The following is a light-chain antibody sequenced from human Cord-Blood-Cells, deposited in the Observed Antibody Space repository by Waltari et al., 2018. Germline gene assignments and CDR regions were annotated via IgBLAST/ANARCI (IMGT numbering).Light chain of an antibody. J-gene: IGLJ3*02. CDR3: CSYSGSSTWV. Sequence: QSALTQPASVSGSPGQSITISCTGTSSDVGSYNLVSWYQQHPGKAPKPMIYEGSKRPSGVSNGFSGSKSGNTASLTISGLQAEDEADYYCCSYSGSSTWVFGGGTKLTVL. V-gene: IGLV2-23*01. CDR1: SSDVGSYNL. CDR2: EGS.